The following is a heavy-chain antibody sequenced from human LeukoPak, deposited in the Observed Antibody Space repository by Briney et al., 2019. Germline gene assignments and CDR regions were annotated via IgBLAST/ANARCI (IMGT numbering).Heavy chain of an antibody. CDR3: ARGPIVGAKGY. J-gene: IGHJ4*02. CDR2: ISYDGSNK. D-gene: IGHD1-26*01. CDR1: GFTFSSYA. Sequence: PGGSLRLSCAASGFTFSSYAMHWVRQAPGKGLEWVAVISYDGSNKYYADSVKGRFTISRDNSKNTLYLQMNSLRAEDTAVYYCARGPIVGAKGYWGQGTLVTVSS. V-gene: IGHV3-30*04.